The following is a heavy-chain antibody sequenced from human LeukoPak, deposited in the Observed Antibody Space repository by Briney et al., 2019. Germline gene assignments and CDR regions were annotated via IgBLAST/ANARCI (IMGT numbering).Heavy chain of an antibody. CDR3: ATDGMYYYGMDV. Sequence: ASVKVSCKVSGYTLTELSMHWVRQAPGKGLEWMGGLDPEDGETIYAQKFQGRVTMTEDTSTDTAYMELSSLRSEDTAVYYCATDGMYYYGMDVWGQGTTVTVSS. CDR2: LDPEDGET. CDR1: GYTLTELS. J-gene: IGHJ6*02. V-gene: IGHV1-24*01.